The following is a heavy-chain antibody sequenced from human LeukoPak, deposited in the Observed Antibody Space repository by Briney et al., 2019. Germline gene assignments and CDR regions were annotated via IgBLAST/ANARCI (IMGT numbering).Heavy chain of an antibody. D-gene: IGHD4-17*01. Sequence: PSETLSLTCTVSGGSISSSSYYWGWIRQPPGKGLEWIGSIYYSGSTYYNPSLKSRVTISVDTSKNQFSLKLSSVTAADTAVYYCARDVILYGDYYYYYYMDVWGKGTTVTVSS. V-gene: IGHV4-39*07. CDR3: ARDVILYGDYYYYYYMDV. CDR2: IYYSGST. J-gene: IGHJ6*03. CDR1: GGSISSSSYY.